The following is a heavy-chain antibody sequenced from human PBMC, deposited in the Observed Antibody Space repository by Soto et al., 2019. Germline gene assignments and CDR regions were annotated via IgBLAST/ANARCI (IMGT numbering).Heavy chain of an antibody. CDR1: GYSFTNYG. CDR2: ISAFNGNT. J-gene: IGHJ6*03. D-gene: IGHD6-19*01. CDR3: ARERGVAPPVAGNTHYYYYIDV. V-gene: IGHV1-18*01. Sequence: QDQLLQSGAEVKKPGASVTVSCKASGYSFTNYGITWVRQAPGQGLEWVGWISAFNGNTHYAQKLKGRVTMTTDASKSTAYMELRSLRADDTAVYYCARERGVAPPVAGNTHYYYYIDVWGKGTPVTVSS.